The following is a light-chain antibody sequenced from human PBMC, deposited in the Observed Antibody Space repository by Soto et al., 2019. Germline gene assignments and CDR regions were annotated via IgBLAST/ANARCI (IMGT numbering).Light chain of an antibody. CDR3: QHFGSSPPWP. V-gene: IGKV3-20*01. J-gene: IGKJ1*01. CDR2: GAS. Sequence: ENVLTQFPGTLSLSPGERATLSCRASQSVSSNYLAWYQQKPGQAPRLLIYGASSRAAGIPDRVRGSGSGTDFTLTISSLEPEDFAVYYCQHFGSSPPWPFGQGTKVEMK. CDR1: QSVSSNY.